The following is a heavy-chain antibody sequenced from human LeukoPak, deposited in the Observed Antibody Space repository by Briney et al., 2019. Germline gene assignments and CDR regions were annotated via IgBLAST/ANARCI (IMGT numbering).Heavy chain of an antibody. CDR2: IHTSGNS. CDR1: GGSINSYY. J-gene: IGHJ4*02. V-gene: IGHV4-4*07. CDR3: AKDGPPGYGSGWFPLDS. Sequence: SETLSLTCTVSGGSINSYYWSWIRQPAGKGLEWIGRIHTSGNSDYNPSLKSRAIMSVDTSKNQFSLRLRSVTAADTAVYYCAKDGPPGYGSGWFPLDSWGQGTLVTVSS. D-gene: IGHD6-19*01.